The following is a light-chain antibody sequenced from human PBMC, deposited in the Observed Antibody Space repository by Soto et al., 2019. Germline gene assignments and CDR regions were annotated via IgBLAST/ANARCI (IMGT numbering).Light chain of an antibody. CDR2: DVS. CDR3: SSYTGSSTPYV. V-gene: IGLV2-14*03. Sequence: QSVLTQPASGSGSPGQAITISCTGNSSEFGGYNYVSWYQQHPGKAPKLMIYDVSNRPSGVSNRFSGSKSGNTASLTISGLQAEDEADYYCSSYTGSSTPYVFGTGTKVTVL. J-gene: IGLJ1*01. CDR1: SSEFGGYNY.